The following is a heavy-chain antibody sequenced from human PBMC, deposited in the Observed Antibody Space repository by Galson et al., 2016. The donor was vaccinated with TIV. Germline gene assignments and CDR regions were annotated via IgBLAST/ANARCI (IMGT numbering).Heavy chain of an antibody. CDR1: GYSFSNYW. J-gene: IGHJ6*03. V-gene: IGHV5-51*01. D-gene: IGHD1-1*01. CDR2: IHPADSDT. CDR3: ARRRAATTGTSTYYHYMDV. Sequence: QSGAEVKKPGESLKISCKGSGYSFSNYWIGWVRQMPGKGLEWMGVIHPADSDTRYSPSFQGQVTISADKSISTAYLQWSSLKASDTAVYYCARRRAATTGTSTYYHYMDVWGKGTTVTVSS.